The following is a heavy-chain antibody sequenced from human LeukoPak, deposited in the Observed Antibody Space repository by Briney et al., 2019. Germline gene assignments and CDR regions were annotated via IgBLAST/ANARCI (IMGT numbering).Heavy chain of an antibody. J-gene: IGHJ4*02. CDR3: ANSGSYHALGY. CDR1: GFTFSSHW. D-gene: IGHD1-26*01. Sequence: GGSLRLSCAASGFTFSSHWMHWVRQAPGKGLLWVSRINSDGSSTSYADSVKGRFTISRDNAKNTLYLQMNSLRVEDTAVYYCANSGSYHALGYGGQGTLVTVSS. CDR2: INSDGSST. V-gene: IGHV3-74*01.